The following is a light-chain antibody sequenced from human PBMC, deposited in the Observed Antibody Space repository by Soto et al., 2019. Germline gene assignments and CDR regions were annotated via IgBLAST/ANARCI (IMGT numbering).Light chain of an antibody. V-gene: IGKV1-12*01. J-gene: IGKJ2*01. Sequence: DIQMTQSPSSVSASVGDRVIITCRASQDIGNFLAWYQQTPGKAPKLLIHGASSLYRGVASRFSGGGTGTDFTLTIISLQPEDFATYYCQQTRAFPRTFGQGTKVDVK. CDR1: QDIGNF. CDR3: QQTRAFPRT. CDR2: GAS.